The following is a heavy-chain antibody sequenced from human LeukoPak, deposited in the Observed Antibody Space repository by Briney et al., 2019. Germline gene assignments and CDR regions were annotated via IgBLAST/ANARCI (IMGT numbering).Heavy chain of an antibody. V-gene: IGHV3-30*02. CDR2: IRYDASYQ. D-gene: IGHD3-10*01. J-gene: IGHJ4*02. CDR3: AKGGDRGNYYFDS. Sequence: GGSLRLSCAASGFSFTNYAMHWVRQAPGKGLEWVAFIRYDASYQNYPDSVKGRFTISRDISKNTVYLQMNSLRAEDTAVYFCAKGGDRGNYYFDSWGQGTLVSVSS. CDR1: GFSFTNYA.